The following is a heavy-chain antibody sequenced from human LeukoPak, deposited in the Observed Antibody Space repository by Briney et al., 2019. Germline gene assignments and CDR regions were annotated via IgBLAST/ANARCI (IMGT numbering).Heavy chain of an antibody. V-gene: IGHV4-30-2*01. D-gene: IGHD3-10*01. CDR1: GGSISSGGYS. J-gene: IGHJ4*02. CDR2: IYHSGST. Sequence: PSETLSLTCAVSGGSISSGGYSWSWIRQPPGKGLEWIGYIYHSGSTYYNPSLKSRVTISVDRSKNQFSLKLSSVTAADTAVYYCAREGSGSGSYYNAGGVDYWGQGTLVTVSS. CDR3: AREGSGSGSYYNAGGVDY.